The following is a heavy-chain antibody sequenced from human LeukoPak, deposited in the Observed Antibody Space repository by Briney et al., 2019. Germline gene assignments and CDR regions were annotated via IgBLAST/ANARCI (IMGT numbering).Heavy chain of an antibody. J-gene: IGHJ4*02. D-gene: IGHD3-3*01. Sequence: SETLSLTCAVYGGSFSGYYWSWIRQPPGKGLEWIGEINHSASTNYNPSLKSRVTISVDTSKNQFSLKLSSVTAADTAVYYCASGPYDFWSGYYFDYWGQGTLVTVSS. CDR2: INHSAST. V-gene: IGHV4-34*01. CDR1: GGSFSGYY. CDR3: ASGPYDFWSGYYFDY.